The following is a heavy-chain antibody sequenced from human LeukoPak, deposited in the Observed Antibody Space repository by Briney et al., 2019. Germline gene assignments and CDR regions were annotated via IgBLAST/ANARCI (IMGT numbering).Heavy chain of an antibody. Sequence: SETLSLTCAVSGYSISSGYYWSWIRQPPGKGLEWIGEINHSGSTNYNPSLKSRVTISVDTSKNQFSLKLSSVTAADTAVYYCARGRITMIHWGQGTLVTVSS. CDR3: ARGRITMIH. V-gene: IGHV4-34*01. CDR2: INHSGST. CDR1: GYSISSGYY. D-gene: IGHD3-22*01. J-gene: IGHJ4*02.